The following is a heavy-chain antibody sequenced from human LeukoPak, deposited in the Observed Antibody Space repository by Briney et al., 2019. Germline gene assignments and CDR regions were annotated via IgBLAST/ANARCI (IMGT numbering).Heavy chain of an antibody. Sequence: GGSLRPSCAVSGFTLTSYAMYWVRQAPGKGLEYVSAITSNGASTYYADSVKGRFTMSRDTSKNTLYLQMGTVRAEDTAVYYCVRREAGAFDVWGQGTMVTVSS. CDR3: VRREAGAFDV. J-gene: IGHJ3*01. CDR1: GFTLTSYA. D-gene: IGHD5-24*01. V-gene: IGHV3-64*02. CDR2: ITSNGAST.